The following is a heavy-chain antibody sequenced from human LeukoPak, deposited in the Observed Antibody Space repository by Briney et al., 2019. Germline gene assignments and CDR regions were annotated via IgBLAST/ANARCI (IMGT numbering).Heavy chain of an antibody. CDR2: ISYDGSNK. CDR3: ARDYSSGWYANMDV. D-gene: IGHD6-19*01. CDR1: GFTFSSYA. Sequence: PGGSLRLSCAASGFTFSSYAMHWVRQAPGKGLEWVAVISYDGSNKFYADSVKGRFTFSRDNSKNTLYLQMNSLRAEDTAVYYCARDYSSGWYANMDVWGKGTTVTVSS. J-gene: IGHJ6*03. V-gene: IGHV3-30*04.